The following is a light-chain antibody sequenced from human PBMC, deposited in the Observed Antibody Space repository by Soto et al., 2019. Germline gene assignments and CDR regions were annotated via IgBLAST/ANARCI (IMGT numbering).Light chain of an antibody. CDR2: AAS. Sequence: DIPMTQSPSSLSASVGDRITITCRASQSISSYLNWYQQKPGKAPKVLIYAASSLQSGVPSRFSGSGSRTDFTLTISSLQPEDFATYYCQQSYSTLWTFGQGTKVEIK. V-gene: IGKV1-39*01. J-gene: IGKJ1*01. CDR1: QSISSY. CDR3: QQSYSTLWT.